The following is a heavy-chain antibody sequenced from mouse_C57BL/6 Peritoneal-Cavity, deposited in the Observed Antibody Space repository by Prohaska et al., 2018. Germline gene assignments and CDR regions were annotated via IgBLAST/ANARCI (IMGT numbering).Heavy chain of an antibody. Sequence: QVQLQQPGAELVMPGASVKLSCKASGYTFTSYWMHWVKPRPGQGLEWIGEIDPSDSYTNYNQKFKGKATLTVDKSSSTAYMQLSSLTSEDSAVYYCARGGYYGNPYWYFDVWGTGTTVTVSS. J-gene: IGHJ1*03. CDR1: GYTFTSYW. CDR3: ARGGYYGNPYWYFDV. V-gene: IGHV1-69*01. CDR2: IDPSDSYT. D-gene: IGHD2-1*01.